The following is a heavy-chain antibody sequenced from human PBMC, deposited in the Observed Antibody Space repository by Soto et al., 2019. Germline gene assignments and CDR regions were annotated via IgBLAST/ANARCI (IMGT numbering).Heavy chain of an antibody. CDR2: ISTNGGST. J-gene: IGHJ6*02. V-gene: IGHV3-64D*06. D-gene: IGHD2-2*01. CDR3: VNDPFGFNCISTICPAAPGYYYSGLDV. Sequence: PGGSLRLSCAASGFSFSTYGMHWVRQAPGKGLEYVSSISTNGGSTHYADSVKGRFTISRDNSKNTQYLQMSSLRAADTAVYYGVNDPFGFNCISTICPAAPGYYYSGLDVRDQGTTVT. CDR1: GFSFSTYG.